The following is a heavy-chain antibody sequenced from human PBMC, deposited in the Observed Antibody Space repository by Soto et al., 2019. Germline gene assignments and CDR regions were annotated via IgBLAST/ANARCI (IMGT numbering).Heavy chain of an antibody. CDR3: ARDRKFSGYNTYYYYYYGMDV. V-gene: IGHV4-59*01. CDR2: IYYSGST. CDR1: GVSISSYY. J-gene: IGHJ6*02. D-gene: IGHD5-12*01. Sequence: PSETLSLTCTVSGVSISSYYWSWIRQPPGKGLEWIGYIYYSGSTNYNPSLKSRVTISVDTSKNQFSLKLSSVTAADTAVYYCARDRKFSGYNTYYYYYYGMDVWGQGTTVTVSS.